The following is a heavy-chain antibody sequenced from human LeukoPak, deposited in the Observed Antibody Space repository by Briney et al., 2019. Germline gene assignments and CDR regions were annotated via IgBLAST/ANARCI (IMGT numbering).Heavy chain of an antibody. V-gene: IGHV3-30*02. D-gene: IGHD3-22*01. Sequence: GGSLRLSCAASGFTFSSDAMSWVRQAPGKGLEWVAFIRYDGSNKYYADSVKGRFTISRDNSKNTLYLQMNSLRAEDTAVYYCAKDLGYYDSSGYYNWGQGTLVTVSS. CDR3: AKDLGYYDSSGYYN. CDR2: IRYDGSNK. CDR1: GFTFSSDA. J-gene: IGHJ4*02.